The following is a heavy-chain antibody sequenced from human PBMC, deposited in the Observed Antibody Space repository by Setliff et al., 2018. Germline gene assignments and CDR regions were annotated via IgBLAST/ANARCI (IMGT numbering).Heavy chain of an antibody. V-gene: IGHV4-34*01. CDR1: GGTFSDYY. CDR2: INHRGST. CDR3: ARVLTGYYEGVYYYYMDV. Sequence: SETLSLTCAAYGGTFSDYYWTWIRQTPGKGLEWVGEINHRGSTNYNPSLKSRVTISVDTSKNQFSLKLSSVTAADTAVYYCARVLTGYYEGVYYYYMDVWGKGTTVTVSS. D-gene: IGHD3-9*01. J-gene: IGHJ6*03.